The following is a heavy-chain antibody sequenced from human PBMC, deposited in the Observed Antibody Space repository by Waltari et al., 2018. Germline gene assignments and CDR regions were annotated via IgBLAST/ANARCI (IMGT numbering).Heavy chain of an antibody. CDR3: AKDERCVVWLRRGYYFDY. J-gene: IGHJ4*02. V-gene: IGHV3-23*01. CDR2: ISGSGGST. CDR1: GFTFSSYA. D-gene: IGHD3-3*01. Sequence: EVQLLESGGGFVQPGRSLRLSCAASGFTFSSYAMSWVRQAPGKGLEWVSAISGSGGSTYYADSVKGGFTMTGDNTKNRQYLKRNRLRAEDRAVYYWAKDERCVVWLRRGYYFDYWGQGTLVTVSS.